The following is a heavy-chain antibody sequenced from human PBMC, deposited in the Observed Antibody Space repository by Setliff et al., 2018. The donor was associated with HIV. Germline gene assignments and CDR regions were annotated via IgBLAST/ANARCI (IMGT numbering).Heavy chain of an antibody. CDR3: ARAGAEVTSHFDW. Sequence: SVKVSCKASGGTFSSYSINWVRQAPGQGLGWMGGIIPIYGTPIYAQKFQGRVTITADESTSTAYMELRSLRSDDTAVYYCARAGAEVTSHFDWWGQGTLVTVSS. CDR1: GGTFSSYS. CDR2: IIPIYGTP. D-gene: IGHD2-21*02. J-gene: IGHJ4*02. V-gene: IGHV1-69*13.